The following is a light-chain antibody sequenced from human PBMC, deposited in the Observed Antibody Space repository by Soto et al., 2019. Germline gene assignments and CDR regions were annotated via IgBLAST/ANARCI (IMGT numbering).Light chain of an antibody. CDR1: SNDVGRYNL. Sequence: QSALTQPASVSGSPEQSITISCTGTSNDVGRYNLVSWYQQHPGKAPKVMIYEATKRPSGVSNRFSGSKSGNTASLTISGPPAEDEADYYCCAYAGSGTVVFGGGTKLTVL. CDR2: EAT. CDR3: CAYAGSGTVV. V-gene: IGLV2-23*01. J-gene: IGLJ3*02.